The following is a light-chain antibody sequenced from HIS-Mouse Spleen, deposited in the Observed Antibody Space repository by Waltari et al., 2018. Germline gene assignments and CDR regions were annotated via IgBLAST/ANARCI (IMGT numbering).Light chain of an antibody. V-gene: IGLV2-23*01. CDR3: CSYAGSSTWV. CDR1: SSHVGSYNL. CDR2: EGT. J-gene: IGLJ3*02. Sequence: QSALTQPASVSGSPGQSITIPCPGTSSHVGSYNLFSWYQQHPGKAPKPMIYEGTKRPSGVSNRFSGSKSGNTASLTISGLQAEDEADYYCCSYAGSSTWVFGGGTKLTVL.